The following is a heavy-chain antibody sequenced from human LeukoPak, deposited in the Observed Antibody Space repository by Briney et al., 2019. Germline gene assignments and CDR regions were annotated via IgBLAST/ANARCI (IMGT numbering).Heavy chain of an antibody. CDR2: IWYDGSNK. Sequence: GGSLRLSCAASGFTFSNYGMHWVRQAPGKGLEWVAVIWYDGSNKYYADSVKGRFTISRDNSKHTLYLQMNSLRAEDTAVYYCARHHSSSWSDYWGQGTLVTVSS. CDR3: ARHHSSSWSDY. CDR1: GFTFSNYG. V-gene: IGHV3-33*01. J-gene: IGHJ4*02. D-gene: IGHD6-13*01.